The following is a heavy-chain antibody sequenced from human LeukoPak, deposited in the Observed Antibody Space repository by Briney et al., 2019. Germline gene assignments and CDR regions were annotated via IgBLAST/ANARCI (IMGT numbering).Heavy chain of an antibody. CDR3: AKDPGYCSGGSCYPIAGYFDY. V-gene: IGHV3-23*01. J-gene: IGHJ4*02. Sequence: GGDTYYADSVKGRFTISRDNSKNTLYLQMNSLRAEDTAVYYCAKDPGYCSGGSCYPIAGYFDYWGQGTLVTVSS. D-gene: IGHD2-15*01. CDR2: GGDT.